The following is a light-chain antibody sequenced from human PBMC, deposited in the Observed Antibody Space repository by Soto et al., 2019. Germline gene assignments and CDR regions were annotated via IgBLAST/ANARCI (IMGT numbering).Light chain of an antibody. Sequence: PGERVTLSCRASQSVSSSYLTWYQQKPGQAPRLLIYGASTRATGIPARFSGSGSGTDFTLTISRLEPEDFAVYFCQQYSGPPTTFGQGTRLEIK. V-gene: IGKV3-20*01. CDR2: GAS. J-gene: IGKJ5*01. CDR1: QSVSSSY. CDR3: QQYSGPPTT.